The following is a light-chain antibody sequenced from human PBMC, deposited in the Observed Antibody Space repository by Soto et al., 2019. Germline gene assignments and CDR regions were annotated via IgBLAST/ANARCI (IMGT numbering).Light chain of an antibody. CDR2: EVS. CDR3: SSFAGNNNLV. CDR1: SSDVGGYNY. V-gene: IGLV2-8*01. J-gene: IGLJ2*01. Sequence: QSALTQPPSASGSPGQSVTISCTGTSSDVGGYNYVSWYHQHPGKAPKLMISEVSKRPSGVPDRFSGSKSGNTAPLTVSGLQAEDEADYYCSSFAGNNNLVFGGGTKLTVL.